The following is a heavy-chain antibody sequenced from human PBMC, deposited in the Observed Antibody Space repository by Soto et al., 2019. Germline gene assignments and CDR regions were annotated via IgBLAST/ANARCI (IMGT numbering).Heavy chain of an antibody. CDR3: ARSYYDDHPFPPDY. Sequence: QVQLVQSGAEVKKPGSSVKVSCKASGGTFSSYAISWVRQAPGQGLEWMGGIIPIFGTANYAQKFQGRVTITADKSTSTDYMELSSLRSEDTAVYYCARSYYDDHPFPPDYWGQGTLVTVSS. J-gene: IGHJ4*02. CDR1: GGTFSSYA. CDR2: IIPIFGTA. V-gene: IGHV1-69*06. D-gene: IGHD3-22*01.